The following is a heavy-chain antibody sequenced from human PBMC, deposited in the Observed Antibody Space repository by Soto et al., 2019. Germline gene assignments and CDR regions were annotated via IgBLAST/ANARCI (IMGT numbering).Heavy chain of an antibody. J-gene: IGHJ4*02. CDR2: ISRDGSSK. CDR1: GFTFSRYA. V-gene: IGHV3-30-3*01. CDR3: ARSRNGAVPDSINF. Sequence: QVHLVESGGGVVQPGGSLRLSCAASGFTFSRYAMHWVRQAPGEGLELVAVISRDGSSKYYGDSVKGRFTVSRDNSNNTFDLSMTSLRPDDTAVFYCARSRNGAVPDSINFWGQGTLVTVSS. D-gene: IGHD2-8*01.